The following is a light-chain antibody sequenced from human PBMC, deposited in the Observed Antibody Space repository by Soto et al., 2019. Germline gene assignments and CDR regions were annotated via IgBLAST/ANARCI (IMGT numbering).Light chain of an antibody. Sequence: EIVLTQSPGTLSLSPGERATLSCRASQSVSSSYLAWYQQKPGQAPRLLIYGASSRATGIPVRFSGSGSGTEFTLTISRLEPEDFAVYYCQQYGSSPTFGQGTRLEIK. J-gene: IGKJ5*01. CDR1: QSVSSSY. CDR3: QQYGSSPT. V-gene: IGKV3-20*01. CDR2: GAS.